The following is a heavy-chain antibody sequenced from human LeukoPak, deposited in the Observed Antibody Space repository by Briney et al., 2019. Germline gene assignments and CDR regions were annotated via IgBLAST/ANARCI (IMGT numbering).Heavy chain of an antibody. Sequence: GGSLRLSCAASGFTFSSYDMHWVRQATGKGLEWVSAIGTAGDTYYPGSVKSRFTISRENAKNSLYLQMNSLRAGDTAVYYCARAVAGTFYFDYWGQGTLVTVSS. D-gene: IGHD6-19*01. J-gene: IGHJ4*02. V-gene: IGHV3-13*04. CDR3: ARAVAGTFYFDY. CDR1: GFTFSSYD. CDR2: IGTAGDT.